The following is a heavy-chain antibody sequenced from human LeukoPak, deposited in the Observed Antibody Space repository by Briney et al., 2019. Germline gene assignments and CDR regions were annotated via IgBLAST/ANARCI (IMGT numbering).Heavy chain of an antibody. CDR2: IIPIFGTA. J-gene: IGHJ5*02. CDR3: ARDRADILTGYHGYNWFDP. Sequence: SVKVSCKASGGTFSSYAISWVRQAPGQGLEWMGGIIPIFGTANYAQKFQGRVTITADESTSTAYMELSSLRSEDTAVYYCARDRADILTGYHGYNWFDPWGQGTLVTVSS. CDR1: GGTFSSYA. V-gene: IGHV1-69*01. D-gene: IGHD3-9*01.